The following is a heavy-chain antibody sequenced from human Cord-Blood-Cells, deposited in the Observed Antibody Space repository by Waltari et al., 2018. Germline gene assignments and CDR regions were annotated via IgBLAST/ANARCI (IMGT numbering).Heavy chain of an antibody. Sequence: QVQLQQWGAGLLKPSQTLSLTCAVYGGSFSGYYWSWIRQPPGKGLEWIGEINHSGSTNYNPSLKSRVTISVDTSKSQFSLKLSSVTAADTAVYYCARGLGGYYFDYWGQGTLVTVSS. D-gene: IGHD3-22*01. CDR3: ARGLGGYYFDY. V-gene: IGHV4-34*01. J-gene: IGHJ4*02. CDR1: GGSFSGYY. CDR2: INHSGST.